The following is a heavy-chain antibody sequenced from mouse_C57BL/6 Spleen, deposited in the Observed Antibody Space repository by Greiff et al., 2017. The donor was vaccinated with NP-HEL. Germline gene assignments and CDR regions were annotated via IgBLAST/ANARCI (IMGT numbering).Heavy chain of an antibody. D-gene: IGHD2-4*01. Sequence: QVQLQQPGAELVKPGASVKLSCKASGYTFTSYWMHWVKQRPGQGLEWIGMIHPNSGSTNYNEKFKSKATLTVEKSSSTAYMQLSSLTSEDSAVYYCARKRDYDAFAYWGQGTLVTVSA. V-gene: IGHV1-64*01. J-gene: IGHJ3*01. CDR2: IHPNSGST. CDR3: ARKRDYDAFAY. CDR1: GYTFTSYW.